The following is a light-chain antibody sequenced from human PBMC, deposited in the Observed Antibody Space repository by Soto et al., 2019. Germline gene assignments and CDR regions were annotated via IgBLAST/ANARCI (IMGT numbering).Light chain of an antibody. J-gene: IGKJ1*01. CDR1: HSVDTSN. CDR3: QQYGSSWWA. CDR2: GAS. V-gene: IGKV3-20*01. Sequence: EVELTQSPATLSLSPGRRATLSCRASHSVDTSNVAWYQQRPGQAPRVLIYGASNRAAGIPDRFSGSGSGTDFTLTISSLEPEDSAVYHCQQYGSSWWAFGHGTKVDIK.